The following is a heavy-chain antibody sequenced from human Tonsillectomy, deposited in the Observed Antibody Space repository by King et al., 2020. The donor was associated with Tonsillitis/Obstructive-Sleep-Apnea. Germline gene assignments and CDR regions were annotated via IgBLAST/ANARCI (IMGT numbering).Heavy chain of an antibody. Sequence: VQLVESGGGLVKPGGSLRLSGAAPGSTFSSNWMSWVGKAPGKGLEWVANIKQDGTEKYYVDSVKGQFTISRDNAKNSLYLQMNSLRAEDTAVYYCAREAWGSLDSWGQGTLVTVSS. CDR3: AREAWGSLDS. V-gene: IGHV3-7*03. CDR2: IKQDGTEK. CDR1: GSTFSSNW. D-gene: IGHD3-16*01. J-gene: IGHJ4*02.